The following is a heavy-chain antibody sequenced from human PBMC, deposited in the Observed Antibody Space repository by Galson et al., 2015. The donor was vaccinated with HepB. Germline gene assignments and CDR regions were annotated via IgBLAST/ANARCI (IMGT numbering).Heavy chain of an antibody. CDR3: VKDYRHASETYYSAFDI. J-gene: IGHJ3*02. Sequence: SVKVSCKASGYTFTSYYMHWVRQAPGQGLEWMGIINPSGGSTSYAQKFQGRVTMTRDTSTSTVYMELSSLRSEDTALYYCVKDYRHASETYYSAFDIWGLGTMVHVSS. V-gene: IGHV1-46*01. D-gene: IGHD3-10*01. CDR2: INPSGGST. CDR1: GYTFTSYY.